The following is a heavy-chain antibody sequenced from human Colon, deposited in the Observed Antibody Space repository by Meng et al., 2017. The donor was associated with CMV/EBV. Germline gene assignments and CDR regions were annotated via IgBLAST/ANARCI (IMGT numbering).Heavy chain of an antibody. CDR1: VFTFSNFW. CDR3: ARAPPYSVSPPDY. V-gene: IGHV3-74*01. Sequence: SCAVSVFTFSNFWMHWVRQGPGQGLVWPSRINNDGSTTTYADSVTGRFTMSRDNAKNTVYLQMNSLSAEDTGVYYCARAPPYSVSPPDYWGQGTLVTVSS. J-gene: IGHJ4*02. D-gene: IGHD1-26*01. CDR2: INNDGSTT.